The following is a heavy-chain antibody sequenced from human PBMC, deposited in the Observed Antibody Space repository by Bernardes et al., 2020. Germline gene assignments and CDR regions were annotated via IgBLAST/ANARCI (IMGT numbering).Heavy chain of an antibody. CDR2: IWYDGSNK. CDR3: ARDGVLEMATITHFDY. J-gene: IGHJ4*02. Sequence: GGSLRLSCAASGFTFSSYGMHWVRQAPGKGLEWVAVIWYDGSNKYYADSVKGRFTISRDNSKNTLYLQMNSLRAEDTAVYYCARDGVLEMATITHFDYWGQGTLVTVSS. D-gene: IGHD5-12*01. V-gene: IGHV3-33*01. CDR1: GFTFSSYG.